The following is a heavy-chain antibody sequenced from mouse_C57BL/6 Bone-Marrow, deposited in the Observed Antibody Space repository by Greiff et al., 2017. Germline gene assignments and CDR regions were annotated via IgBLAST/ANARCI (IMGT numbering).Heavy chain of an antibody. V-gene: IGHV1-81*01. D-gene: IGHD2-3*01. CDR3: ARRAGWLPPFDY. J-gene: IGHJ2*01. Sequence: QVQLQQSGAELARPGASVKLSCKASGYTFTSYGISWVKQRTGQGLEWIGEIYPRSGNTYYKEKFKGKATLTADKSSSTAYMELRRLTSEDSAVYLCARRAGWLPPFDYWGQGTTRTVSS. CDR2: IYPRSGNT. CDR1: GYTFTSYG.